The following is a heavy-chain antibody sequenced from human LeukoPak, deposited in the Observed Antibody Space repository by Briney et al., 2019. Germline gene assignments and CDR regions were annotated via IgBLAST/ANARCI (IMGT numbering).Heavy chain of an antibody. D-gene: IGHD2-8*02. Sequence: SVKVSCKASGGTFSSYAISWVRQAPGQGLEWMGGIIHIFGTANYAQKFQGRVTITADESTSTAYMELSSLRSEDTAVYYCARPSPGSLTGFDYWGQGTLVTVSS. CDR3: ARPSPGSLTGFDY. J-gene: IGHJ4*02. V-gene: IGHV1-69*13. CDR1: GGTFSSYA. CDR2: IIHIFGTA.